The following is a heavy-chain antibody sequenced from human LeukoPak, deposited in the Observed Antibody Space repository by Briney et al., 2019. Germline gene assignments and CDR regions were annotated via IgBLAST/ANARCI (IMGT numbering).Heavy chain of an antibody. J-gene: IGHJ4*02. V-gene: IGHV3-21*01. CDR3: ASVSGRLERQSDLDY. D-gene: IGHD1-1*01. CDR2: ISGDSTYI. Sequence: GGSLRLSCAASGFIFASFSMNWVRQAPGKGLEWVSSISGDSTYIYNAGSVKGRFTISRDNAQASLYLQMISLRADDTAVYYCASVSGRLERQSDLDYWGQGTLVIVSS. CDR1: GFIFASFS.